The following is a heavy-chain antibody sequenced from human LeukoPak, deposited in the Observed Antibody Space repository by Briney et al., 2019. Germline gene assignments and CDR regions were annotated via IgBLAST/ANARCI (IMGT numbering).Heavy chain of an antibody. V-gene: IGHV4-34*01. J-gene: IGHJ4*02. D-gene: IGHD2-2*01. Sequence: SETLSLTCAVYGGSFSGYYWSWIRQPPGKGLEWIGEINHSGSSNYNPSLKSRATISVDTSKNQFSLRLSSVTAADTAVFYCARGLPPAYWGQGTLVTVSS. CDR3: ARGLPPAY. CDR2: INHSGSS. CDR1: GGSFSGYY.